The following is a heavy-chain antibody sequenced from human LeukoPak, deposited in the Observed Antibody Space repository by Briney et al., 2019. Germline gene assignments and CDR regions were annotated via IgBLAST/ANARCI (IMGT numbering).Heavy chain of an antibody. Sequence: GASVKVSCKAYGYTFTSYYMHWVRQAPGQGLEWMGIINPSGGSTSYAQKFQGRVTMTRDTSTSTVYMELSSLRSEDTAVYYCARDKDYDSSGYPDAFDIWGQGTMVTVSS. CDR2: INPSGGST. D-gene: IGHD3-22*01. V-gene: IGHV1-46*01. J-gene: IGHJ3*02. CDR3: ARDKDYDSSGYPDAFDI. CDR1: GYTFTSYY.